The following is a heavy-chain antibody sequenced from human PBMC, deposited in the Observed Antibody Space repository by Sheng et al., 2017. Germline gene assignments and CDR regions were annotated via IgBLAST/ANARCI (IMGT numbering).Heavy chain of an antibody. CDR2: ISGSGGST. J-gene: IGHJ6*02. CDR3: AKASRYYYGSGRTTPMDV. D-gene: IGHD3-10*01. V-gene: IGHV3-23*01. CDR1: GFTFSSYA. Sequence: EVQLLESGGGLVQPGGSLRLSCAASGFTFSSYAMSWVRQAPGKGLEWVSAISGSGGSTYYADSVKGRFTISRDNSKNTLYLQMNSLRAEDTAVYYCAKASRYYYGSGRTTPMDVWGQGTTVTV.